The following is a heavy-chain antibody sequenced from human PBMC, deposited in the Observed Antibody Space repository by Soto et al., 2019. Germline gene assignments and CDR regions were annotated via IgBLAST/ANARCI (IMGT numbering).Heavy chain of an antibody. D-gene: IGHD2-15*01. J-gene: IGHJ4*02. V-gene: IGHV4-59*01. CDR2: IYYSGST. CDR3: ARGVVVAATWFDY. CDR1: GGSISSYY. Sequence: QVQLQESGPGLVKPSETLSLTCTVSGGSISSYYWSWIRQPPGKGLEWIGYIYYSGSTNYNPSLTSRVTIAVDTYKNPFPLKLSSVTAADTAVYYCARGVVVAATWFDYWGQGTLVTVSS.